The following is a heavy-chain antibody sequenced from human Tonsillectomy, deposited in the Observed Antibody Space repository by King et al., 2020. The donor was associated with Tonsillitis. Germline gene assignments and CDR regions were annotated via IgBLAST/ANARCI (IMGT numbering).Heavy chain of an antibody. J-gene: IGHJ6*02. D-gene: IGHD6-13*01. CDR2: IIPIFGTA. Sequence: VQLVESGAEVKKPGSSVKVSCKASGGTFSSYAISWVRQATGQGLEWMGGIIPIFGTANYAQKFQGRVKITADESTSTAYMELRSLRSEDTDVYYCARDHLASAGPPYNYYYGRDVWGQGTTVTVSS. CDR3: ARDHLASAGPPYNYYYGRDV. V-gene: IGHV1-69*01. CDR1: GGTFSSYA.